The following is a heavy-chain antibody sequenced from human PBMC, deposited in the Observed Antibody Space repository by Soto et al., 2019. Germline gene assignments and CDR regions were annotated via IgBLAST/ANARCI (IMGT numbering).Heavy chain of an antibody. CDR3: ARDYGDDQGGGAFDI. V-gene: IGHV4-31*03. Sequence: PSQTLFLTCTVSGSSIRSGGYYCSWIRQHPGKGLEWIGYIYYSGSTYYNPSLKSRVTISVDTSKNQFSLKLSSVTAADTAVYYCARDYGDDQGGGAFDIWGQGTMVT. CDR1: GSSIRSGGYY. J-gene: IGHJ3*02. CDR2: IYYSGST. D-gene: IGHD4-17*01.